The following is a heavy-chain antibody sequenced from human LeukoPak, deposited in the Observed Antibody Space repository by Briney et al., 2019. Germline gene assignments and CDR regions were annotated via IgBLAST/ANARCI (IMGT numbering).Heavy chain of an antibody. V-gene: IGHV3-33*01. J-gene: IGHJ4*02. Sequence: PGRSLRLSCAASGFTFSSYGMHWVRQAPGKGLEWVAVIWYDGSNRYYADSVKGRFTVSRDNSKNTLYLQMNSLRAEDTAVYYCARGYSDYMGVFDCWGQGTLVTVSS. D-gene: IGHD4-11*01. CDR1: GFTFSSYG. CDR2: IWYDGSNR. CDR3: ARGYSDYMGVFDC.